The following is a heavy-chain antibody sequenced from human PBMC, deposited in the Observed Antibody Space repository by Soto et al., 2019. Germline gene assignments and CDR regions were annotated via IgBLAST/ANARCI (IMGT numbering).Heavy chain of an antibody. CDR3: ARQLPGAWAVRPIDS. Sequence: PSETLSLTCTVSGGSIISSTNYWGWLRQPPGKGLEWIGSFYYRGSTYYNTSLTSRLTISVDTSNNHFSLKLSSVTAADTSIYYCARQLPGAWAVRPIDSWGQGILVTVSS. J-gene: IGHJ4*02. CDR1: GGSIISSTNY. D-gene: IGHD6-6*01. CDR2: FYYRGST. V-gene: IGHV4-39*01.